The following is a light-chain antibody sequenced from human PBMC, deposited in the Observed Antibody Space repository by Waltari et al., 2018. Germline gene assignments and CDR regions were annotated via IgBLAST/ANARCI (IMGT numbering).Light chain of an antibody. Sequence: EIVLTQSPATLSLSPGERATPSCRASQSVSSYLAWDQQMPGQAPRLLIHSASNRATGIPSRFSGSGSGTDFTLTISSLEPEDFAVYYCQQRSNWPRTFGQGTKVEIK. CDR1: QSVSSY. V-gene: IGKV3-11*01. CDR2: SAS. CDR3: QQRSNWPRT. J-gene: IGKJ1*01.